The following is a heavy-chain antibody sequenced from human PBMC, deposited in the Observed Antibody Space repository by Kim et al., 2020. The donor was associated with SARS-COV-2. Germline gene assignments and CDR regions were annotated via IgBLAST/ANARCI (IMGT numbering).Heavy chain of an antibody. J-gene: IGHJ4*02. CDR1: GYIFTTYW. D-gene: IGHD2-21*01. CDR2: IYPGDSDA. V-gene: IGHV5-51*01. CDR3: ARVYCGGDCYEDYYFDY. Sequence: GESLKISCRVSGYIFTTYWIGWVRQMPGKGLEWMGIIYPGDSDARYSPSFQGQVTISADKSINTAYLQWSSLKASDTAMYYCARVYCGGDCYEDYYFDYWGQGTLVTVSS.